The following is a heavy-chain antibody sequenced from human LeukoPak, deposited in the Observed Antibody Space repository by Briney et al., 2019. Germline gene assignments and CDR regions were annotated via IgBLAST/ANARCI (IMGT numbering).Heavy chain of an antibody. V-gene: IGHV4-34*01. J-gene: IGHJ1*01. CDR3: ARGSHLGSWYVFQH. D-gene: IGHD6-13*01. CDR1: GGSFSGYY. Sequence: PSETLSLTCAVYGGSFSGYYWSWIRQPPGKGLEWIGEINHSGSTNYNPSLKSRVTISVDTSKNQFSLKLSSATAADTAVYYCARGSHLGSWYVFQHWGQGTLVTVSS. CDR2: INHSGST.